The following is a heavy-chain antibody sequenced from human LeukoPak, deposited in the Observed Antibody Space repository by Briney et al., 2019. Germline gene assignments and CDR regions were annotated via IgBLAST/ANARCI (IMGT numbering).Heavy chain of an antibody. CDR1: GYTFTGYY. Sequence: EASVTVSCTASGYTFTGYYMHWVRQAPGQGLEWMGWINPNSGGTNYAQKFQGRVTMTRDTSISTAYMELSRLRSDDTAVYYCARDREYSSSSGPFDYWGQGTLVTVSS. CDR2: INPNSGGT. D-gene: IGHD6-6*01. V-gene: IGHV1-2*02. J-gene: IGHJ4*02. CDR3: ARDREYSSSSGPFDY.